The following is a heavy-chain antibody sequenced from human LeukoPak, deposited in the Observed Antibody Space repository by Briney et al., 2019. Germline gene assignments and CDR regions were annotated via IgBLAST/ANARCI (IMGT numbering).Heavy chain of an antibody. D-gene: IGHD3-16*01. CDR2: IYSGGNK. J-gene: IGHJ4*02. Sequence: LSGGSLRLSCAASGFTVSSSYLSWVRQAPGKGLEWVSIIYSGGNKYYADSVKGRFTNSRDNSKNTLYLQMNNLRAEDTAVYYCAMGVGPDYWGQGTLVTVSS. CDR1: GFTVSSSY. CDR3: AMGVGPDY. V-gene: IGHV3-53*01.